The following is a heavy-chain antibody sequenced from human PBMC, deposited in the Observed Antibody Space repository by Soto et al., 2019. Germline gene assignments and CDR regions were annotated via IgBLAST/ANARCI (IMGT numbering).Heavy chain of an antibody. J-gene: IGHJ4*02. CDR1: GGSFSGYY. CDR2: INHSGST. V-gene: IGHV4-34*01. D-gene: IGHD5-12*01. CDR3: ARGLVEMATIGGPTDY. Sequence: PSESLSLTCAVYGGSFSGYYWSWIRQPPGKGLERIGEINHSGSTNYNPSLKSRVTISVDTSKNQFSLKLSSVTAADTAVYYCARGLVEMATIGGPTDYWGQGTLVTVSS.